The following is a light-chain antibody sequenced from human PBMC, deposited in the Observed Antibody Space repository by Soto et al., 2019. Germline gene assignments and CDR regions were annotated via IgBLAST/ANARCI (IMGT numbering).Light chain of an antibody. CDR1: KTIGRY. CDR3: EQSYRALLFT. CDR2: AAS. J-gene: IGKJ3*01. Sequence: DIQMTQFPSSLSASVGDRVTITCRASKTIGRYLNWYQQKPGKVPKLLIYAASNLQSGVPARFSGSGSGTDLSLTITSLQPEDFATYYCEQSYRALLFTFGPGTKVDI. V-gene: IGKV1-39*01.